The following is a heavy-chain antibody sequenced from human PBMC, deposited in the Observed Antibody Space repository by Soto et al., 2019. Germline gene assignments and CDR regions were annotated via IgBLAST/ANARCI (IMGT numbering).Heavy chain of an antibody. CDR1: GGTFSSYA. CDR3: ARDRNSNYAPFHY. V-gene: IGHV1-69*13. CDR2: IIPIFGTA. J-gene: IGHJ4*01. D-gene: IGHD4-4*01. Sequence: ASGKVSCKASGGTFSSYAISWVRQAPGQGLEWMGGIIPIFGTANDAQKFQGRVTITADESTSTAYMELSSLRSEDTAVYYCARDRNSNYAPFHYWGHGSLVSVSS.